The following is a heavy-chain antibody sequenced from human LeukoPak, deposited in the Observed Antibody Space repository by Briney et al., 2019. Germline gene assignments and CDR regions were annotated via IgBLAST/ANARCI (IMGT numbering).Heavy chain of an antibody. CDR2: IYYSGST. CDR1: GGSVSNGRFY. Sequence: PSETLSLTCTVSGGSVSNGRFYWSWIRQPPGKGLEWIGYIYYSGSTKYNPSLKSRVTMSVDTSKNQFSLKLSSVTAADTAVYYCARDGAGSYGYFDDWGQGTLVTVSS. CDR3: ARDGAGSYGYFDD. V-gene: IGHV4-61*01. D-gene: IGHD5-18*01. J-gene: IGHJ4*02.